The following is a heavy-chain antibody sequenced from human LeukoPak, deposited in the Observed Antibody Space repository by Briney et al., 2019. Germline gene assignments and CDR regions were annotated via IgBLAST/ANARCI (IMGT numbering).Heavy chain of an antibody. Sequence: ASVKVSCKASGYTFTAYPIHWVRQAPGQGLEWMGRINPNSGVTNYAQKFQGRVIMTRDTSISTAYMQLSSLKSDDTAVYYCAGDSSNWSSFGSWGQGSLVIVS. CDR3: AGDSSNWSSFGS. D-gene: IGHD2-2*01. J-gene: IGHJ4*02. CDR2: INPNSGVT. CDR1: GYTFTAYP. V-gene: IGHV1-2*06.